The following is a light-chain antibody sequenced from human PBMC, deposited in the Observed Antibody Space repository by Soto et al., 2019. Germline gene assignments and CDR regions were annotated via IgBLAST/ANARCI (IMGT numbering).Light chain of an antibody. Sequence: QLVLTQSSSASASLGSSVKLTCTLSSGHSSYIIAWHQQQLGKAPRYLMKVEASGSYNKGSGVPDRFSGSSSGADRYLTISNLQFEDEADYYCETWDSNTHWVFGGGTKLTVL. CDR3: ETWDSNTHWV. V-gene: IGLV4-60*02. J-gene: IGLJ3*02. CDR1: SGHSSYI. CDR2: VEASGSY.